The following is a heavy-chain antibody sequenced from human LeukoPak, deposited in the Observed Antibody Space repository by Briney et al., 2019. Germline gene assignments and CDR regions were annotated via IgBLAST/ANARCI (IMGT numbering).Heavy chain of an antibody. CDR2: ISGSGGST. CDR3: AKVPQKFDKDHDFWSGYVDY. J-gene: IGHJ4*02. V-gene: IGHV3-23*01. D-gene: IGHD3-3*01. Sequence: GGSLRLSCAASGFTFSSYAMSWVRQAPGKGLEWVSAISGSGGSTYYADSVKGRFTISRDNSKNTLFLQMHRLRAEDTAVYYCAKVPQKFDKDHDFWSGYVDYWGQGTLVTVSS. CDR1: GFTFSSYA.